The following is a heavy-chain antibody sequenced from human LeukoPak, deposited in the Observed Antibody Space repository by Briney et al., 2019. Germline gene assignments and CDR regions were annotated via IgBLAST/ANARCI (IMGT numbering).Heavy chain of an antibody. CDR3: AKFTWLGYSYELYYFDY. Sequence: GGSLRLSCAASGFTFSSYAMSWVRQAPGKGLEWVSAISGSGGSTYYADSLKGRFTISRDNSKNTLYLQMNSLRAEDTAVYYCAKFTWLGYSYELYYFDYWGQGTLVTVSS. D-gene: IGHD5-18*01. CDR2: ISGSGGST. V-gene: IGHV3-23*01. J-gene: IGHJ4*02. CDR1: GFTFSSYA.